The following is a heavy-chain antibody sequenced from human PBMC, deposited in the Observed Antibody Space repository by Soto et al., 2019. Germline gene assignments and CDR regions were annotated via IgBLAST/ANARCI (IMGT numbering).Heavy chain of an antibody. V-gene: IGHV4-59*01. CDR1: GGSISSYY. D-gene: IGHD6-6*01. CDR2: IYYSGST. Sequence: SETLSLTCTVSGGSISSYYWSWIRQPPGKGLEWIGYIYYSGSTNYNPSLKSRVTISVDTSKNQFSLKLSSVTAADTAVYYCARDLGEQLVRGHYYYYGMDVWGQGTTVTVSS. CDR3: ARDLGEQLVRGHYYYYGMDV. J-gene: IGHJ6*02.